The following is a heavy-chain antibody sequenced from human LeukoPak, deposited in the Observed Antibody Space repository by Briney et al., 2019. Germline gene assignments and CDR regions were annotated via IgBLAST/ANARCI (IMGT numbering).Heavy chain of an antibody. D-gene: IGHD2-2*01. V-gene: IGHV4-34*01. CDR2: INHGGST. CDR1: GGSFSGYY. Sequence: SETLSLTCAGYGGSFSGYYWSWLRQPPGKGLKWIGEINHGGSTTYYPSPKSRVTISVDTSMNQFSLKLSALTAADTAVYYCARLKFCSSTSCSYYYYYGMDVWGQGTTVTVSS. J-gene: IGHJ6*02. CDR3: ARLKFCSSTSCSYYYYYGMDV.